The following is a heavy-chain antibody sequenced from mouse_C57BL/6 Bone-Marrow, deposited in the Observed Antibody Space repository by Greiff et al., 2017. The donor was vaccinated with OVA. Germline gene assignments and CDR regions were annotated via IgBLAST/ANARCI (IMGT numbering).Heavy chain of an antibody. CDR2: ISDGGSYT. CDR1: GFTFSSYA. V-gene: IGHV5-4*01. D-gene: IGHD3-2*02. CDR3: ARDRELRPFDY. Sequence: EVKLQESGGGLVKPGGSLKLSCAASGFTFSSYAMSWVRQTPEKRLEWVATISDGGSYTYYPDNVKGRFTISRDNAKNNLYLQMSHLKSEDTAMDYCARDRELRPFDYWGQGTTLTVSS. J-gene: IGHJ2*01.